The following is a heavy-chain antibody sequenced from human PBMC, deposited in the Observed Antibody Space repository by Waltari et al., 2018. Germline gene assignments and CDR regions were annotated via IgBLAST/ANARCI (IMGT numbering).Heavy chain of an antibody. CDR1: GDPMTRSDF. J-gene: IGHJ4*02. CDR3: ARDRGRGLYLDS. CDR2: VRGDGRA. Sequence: QLHESGPRLVKPSGTLSRTFGVSGDPMTRSDFWSWVRQPPGKGLEWRGQVRGDGRANYNPSFASRVTVSLDTYNNQFSLRVTSATAADTAVYYCARDRGRGLYLDSWGPGTLVTVSP. V-gene: IGHV4-4*02. D-gene: IGHD2-15*01.